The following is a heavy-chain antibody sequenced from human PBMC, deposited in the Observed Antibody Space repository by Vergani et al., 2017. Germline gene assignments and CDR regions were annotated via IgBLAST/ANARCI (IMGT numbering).Heavy chain of an antibody. D-gene: IGHD3-22*01. V-gene: IGHV4-59*01. J-gene: IGHJ4*02. Sequence: QVQLQESGPGLVKPSETLSLTCTVSGGSISSYYWSWIRQPPGKGLEWIGYIYYSGSTNYNPSLKSRVTISVDTSKNQFSLKLSSVTAADTAVYYCARAGDSSGYYYXFDYWGQGTLVTVSS. CDR1: GGSISSYY. CDR3: ARAGDSSGYYYXFDY. CDR2: IYYSGST.